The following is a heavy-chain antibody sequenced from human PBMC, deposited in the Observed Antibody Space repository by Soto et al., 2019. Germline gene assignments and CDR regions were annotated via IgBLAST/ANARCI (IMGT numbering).Heavy chain of an antibody. CDR1: GFIFNYYA. CDR3: AKDYLGSNVMFEF. CDR2: IVGGYSGRA. D-gene: IGHD3-16*01. Sequence: GGSLRLSSVASGFIFNYYAMSWVRQFPGKGLEWVSGIVGGYSGRAFYADSVKDRFSISRDNSKNTLYMQLNTLRAEDTAIYYCAKDYLGSNVMFEFWGQGSLVTVSS. V-gene: IGHV3-23*01. J-gene: IGHJ4*02.